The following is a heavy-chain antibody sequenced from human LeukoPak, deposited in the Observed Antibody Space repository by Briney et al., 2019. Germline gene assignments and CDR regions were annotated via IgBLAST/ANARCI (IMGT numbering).Heavy chain of an antibody. J-gene: IGHJ5*02. Sequence: SETLSLTCTVSGGSISSYYWSWIRQPPGKGLEWIGHIYYSGSTNYNPSLKSRVTISVDTSKNQFSLKLSSVTAADTAVYYCARGHYYGSGSYYKGNWFDPWGQGTLVTVSS. CDR2: IYYSGST. CDR3: ARGHYYGSGSYYKGNWFDP. CDR1: GGSISSYY. D-gene: IGHD3-10*01. V-gene: IGHV4-59*01.